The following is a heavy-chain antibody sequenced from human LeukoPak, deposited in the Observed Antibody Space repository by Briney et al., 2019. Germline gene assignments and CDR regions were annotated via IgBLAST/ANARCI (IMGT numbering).Heavy chain of an antibody. CDR2: IYHSGAA. CDR3: ARGRPDSGDYIYPFDY. Sequence: SETLSLTCSVSGGSITSGAYYWTWLRQHPGKGLEWIGYIYHSGAALYTPSLKSRVSISVDTSKNQFSLRLSSVTAADTAVYYCARGRPDSGDYIYPFDYWGQGSLVTVSS. V-gene: IGHV4-31*03. D-gene: IGHD4-17*01. CDR1: GGSITSGAYY. J-gene: IGHJ4*02.